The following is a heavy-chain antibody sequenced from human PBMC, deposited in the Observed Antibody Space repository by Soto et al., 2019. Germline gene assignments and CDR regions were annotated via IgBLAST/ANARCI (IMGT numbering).Heavy chain of an antibody. CDR2: IYHSGNT. Sequence: VQLRQSGPGLVKPSGTLSLTCAVSGGSISSSNWWTWVRQAPGKGLEWIGEIYHSGNTYYNPSLTGRVTITVDTSNNQFALKLNSVTAADTAVYYCATLPPRVVASLLPIPTWGQGTLVTVSS. CDR3: ATLPPRVVASLLPIPT. V-gene: IGHV4-4*02. D-gene: IGHD1-26*01. J-gene: IGHJ5*02. CDR1: GGSISSSNW.